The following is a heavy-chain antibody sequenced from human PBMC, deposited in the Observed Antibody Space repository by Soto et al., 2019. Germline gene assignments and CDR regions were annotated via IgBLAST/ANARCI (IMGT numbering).Heavy chain of an antibody. CDR1: GGSISGYD. D-gene: IGHD5-12*01. J-gene: IGHJ3*02. Sequence: LEPLSLTCSVFGGSISGYDWSWIRQPPGKGLEWIGYIYYSGSTNYNPSLKSRVTISVDTSKNQFSLKLSSVTAADTAVYYCARDGFLDAFDIWGQGTMVTVSS. CDR3: ARDGFLDAFDI. V-gene: IGHV4-59*01. CDR2: IYYSGST.